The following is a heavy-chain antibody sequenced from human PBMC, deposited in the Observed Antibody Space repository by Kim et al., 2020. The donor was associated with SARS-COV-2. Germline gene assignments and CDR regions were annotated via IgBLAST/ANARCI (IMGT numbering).Heavy chain of an antibody. CDR3: ARHREVKWELLQMGAFDI. V-gene: IGHV5-51*01. D-gene: IGHD1-26*01. CDR2: IYPGDSDT. Sequence: GESLKISCKGSGYTFTSYWIAWVRQMPGKGLEWMGIIYPGDSDTRYSPSFQGQVTISADKSISTAYLQWSSLKASDTAMYYCARHREVKWELLQMGAFDIWGQGTMVTVSS. CDR1: GYTFTSYW. J-gene: IGHJ3*02.